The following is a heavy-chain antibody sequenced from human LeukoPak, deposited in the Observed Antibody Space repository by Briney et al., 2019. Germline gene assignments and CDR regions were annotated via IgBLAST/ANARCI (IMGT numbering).Heavy chain of an antibody. CDR1: GGSISSSSYY. V-gene: IGHV4-39*01. CDR2: IYYSGST. J-gene: IGHJ4*02. CDR3: ARGLDSSGWYGKGTYDY. D-gene: IGHD6-19*01. Sequence: SETLSLTCTVSGGSISSSSYYWGWIRQPPGKGLEWIGSIYYSGSTYYNPSLKSRVTISVDTSKNQFPLKLSSVTAADTAVYYCARGLDSSGWYGKGTYDYWGQGTLVTVSS.